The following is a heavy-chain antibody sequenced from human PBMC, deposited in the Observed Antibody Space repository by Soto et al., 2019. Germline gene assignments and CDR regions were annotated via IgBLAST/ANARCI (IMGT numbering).Heavy chain of an antibody. CDR1: GSSISTVDYW. CDR2: IYDGGRT. J-gene: IGHJ4*02. D-gene: IGHD7-27*01. Sequence: SETLSLTCTVSGSSISTVDYWWSWIRQSPDMGLEWIGHIYDGGRTYNNPSLESRVTMSVDTSKSQLSLTLSSVSAADTAVYYCARGPSGDKVDSWGQGTLVTVSS. V-gene: IGHV4-30-4*01. CDR3: ARGPSGDKVDS.